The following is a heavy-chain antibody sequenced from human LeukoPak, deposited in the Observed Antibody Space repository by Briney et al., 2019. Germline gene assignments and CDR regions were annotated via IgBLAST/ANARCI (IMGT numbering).Heavy chain of an antibody. CDR2: MSYDGSNE. Sequence: GRSLRLSCAVSGFTFTSYGMHWVRQAPGKGLEWVAFMSYDGSNEYYADSVEGRFTVSRDNSENTLHLQMNSLRVEDTAVYYCAKGRTRLTTTPFDYWGQGTLVTVSS. V-gene: IGHV3-30*18. CDR1: GFTFTSYG. J-gene: IGHJ4*02. CDR3: AKGRTRLTTTPFDY. D-gene: IGHD4-17*01.